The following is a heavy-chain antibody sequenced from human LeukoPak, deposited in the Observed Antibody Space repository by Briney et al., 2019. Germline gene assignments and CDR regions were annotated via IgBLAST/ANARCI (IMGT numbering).Heavy chain of an antibody. CDR1: GYSFTSYW. J-gene: IGHJ3*01. Sequence: GESLKISCKGSGYSFTSYWIGWVRKMPGEGLEWWGIMYPVDSDTRNSPSFQGQVTISADKSISTAYLQWSSLKASDTAMYYCARSYSGYAIGGFYLWGQGTMVTVSS. D-gene: IGHD5-12*01. CDR2: MYPVDSDT. CDR3: ARSYSGYAIGGFYL. V-gene: IGHV5-51*01.